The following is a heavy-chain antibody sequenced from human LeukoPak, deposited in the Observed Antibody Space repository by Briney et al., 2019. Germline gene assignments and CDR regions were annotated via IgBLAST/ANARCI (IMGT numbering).Heavy chain of an antibody. J-gene: IGHJ4*02. CDR2: IYHSGST. D-gene: IGHD5-18*01. Sequence: SETLSLTCTVSGGSVSSYYWSWIRQPPGKGLEWIGCIYHSGSTYYNPSLKSRVTISVDTSKNQFSLKVSSVTAADTAVYYCARVYGYSYGRNDNWGQGTLVTVSS. CDR3: ARVYGYSYGRNDN. V-gene: IGHV4-4*09. CDR1: GGSVSSYY.